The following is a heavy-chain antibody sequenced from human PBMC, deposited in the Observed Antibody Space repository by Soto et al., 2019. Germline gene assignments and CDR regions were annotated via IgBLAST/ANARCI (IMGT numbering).Heavy chain of an antibody. D-gene: IGHD3-16*02. CDR3: AKDPLSDY. CDR1: GFTFSSYG. V-gene: IGHV3-30*18. CDR2: ISYDGSNK. Sequence: PGGSLRLSCAASGFTFSSYGMHWVRQAPGQGLEWVAVISYDGSNKKYVDSVKGRFSISRDNSKNTVYLQMNSLRAEDSGVYYCAKDPLSDYWGQGTLVTVSS. J-gene: IGHJ4*02.